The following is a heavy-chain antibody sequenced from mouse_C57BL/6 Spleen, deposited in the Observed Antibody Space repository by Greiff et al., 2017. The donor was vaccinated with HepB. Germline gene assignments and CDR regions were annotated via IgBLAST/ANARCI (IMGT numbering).Heavy chain of an antibody. CDR2: IYPRDGST. CDR1: GYTFTDHT. CDR3: ARDGPNYYGSSYGYFDY. J-gene: IGHJ2*01. Sequence: VQLQQSDAELVKPGASVKISCKVSGYTFTDHTIHWMKQRPEQGLEWIGYIYPRDGSTKYNEKFKGKATLTADKSSSTVYMQLNSLTSEDSAVYFCARDGPNYYGSSYGYFDYWGQGTTLTVSS. D-gene: IGHD1-1*01. V-gene: IGHV1-78*01.